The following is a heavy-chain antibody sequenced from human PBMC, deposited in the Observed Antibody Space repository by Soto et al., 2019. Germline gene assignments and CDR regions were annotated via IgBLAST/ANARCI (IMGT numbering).Heavy chain of an antibody. V-gene: IGHV3-30-3*01. CDR2: ISYDGSNK. J-gene: IGHJ4*02. CDR3: AREVEPLDS. Sequence: QVQLVESGGGVVQPGRSLRLSCAASGFTFSSYAMHWVRQAPGKGLEWVAVISYDGSNKYYADSVKGRFTISRDNSKNTLSLHMNSLRGKGTALYYCAREVEPLDSWGQGTLVTVFS. D-gene: IGHD1-1*01. CDR1: GFTFSSYA.